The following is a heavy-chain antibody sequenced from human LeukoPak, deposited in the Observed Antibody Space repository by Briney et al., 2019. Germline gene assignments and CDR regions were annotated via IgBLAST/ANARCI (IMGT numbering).Heavy chain of an antibody. CDR3: AKIGSDY. CDR1: GSTLRCYA. V-gene: IGHV3-23*01. D-gene: IGHD1-14*01. CDR2: ISGSGGST. J-gene: IGHJ4*02. Sequence: PGGSPIPSRAAPGSTLRCYAMSLVRQAPGEGPELVSTISGSGGSTYYADSVKGRFTISRDNSENTVFLQRNSLRGEDTAVYYCAKIGSDYWGQGTLVTVSS.